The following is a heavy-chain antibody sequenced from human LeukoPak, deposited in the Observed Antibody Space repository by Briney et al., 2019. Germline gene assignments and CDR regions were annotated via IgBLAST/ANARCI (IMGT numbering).Heavy chain of an antibody. CDR3: ARGPRKAGIAAVYFDY. J-gene: IGHJ4*02. V-gene: IGHV4-34*01. CDR1: GGSFSGYY. Sequence: PSETLSLTCAVYGGSFSGYYWSWIRQPPGKGLEWIGEINHSGSTNYNPSLKSRVTISVDKSKNQFSLKLSSVTAADTAVYYCARGPRKAGIAAVYFDYWGQGTLVTVSS. CDR2: INHSGST. D-gene: IGHD6-13*01.